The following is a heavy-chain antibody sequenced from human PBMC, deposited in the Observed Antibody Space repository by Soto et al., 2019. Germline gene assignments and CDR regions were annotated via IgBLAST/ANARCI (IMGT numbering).Heavy chain of an antibody. CDR1: GFTFSSYG. V-gene: IGHV3-30*18. D-gene: IGHD3-22*01. CDR2: ISYDGSNK. Sequence: PGGSLRLSCAASGFTFSSYGMHWVRQAPGKGLEWVALISYDGSNKYYADSVKGRFTTSRDNSENTLYLQMNSLRTEDTAIYYCAKGGGITITVVVDYWGQGTLGTASS. CDR3: AKGGGITITVVVDY. J-gene: IGHJ4*02.